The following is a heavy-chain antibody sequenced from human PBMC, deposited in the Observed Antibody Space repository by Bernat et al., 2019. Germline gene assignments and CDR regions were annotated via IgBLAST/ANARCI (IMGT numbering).Heavy chain of an antibody. CDR3: AREEAAPIDY. CDR2: INWNGGST. J-gene: IGHJ4*02. Sequence: VQLVESGGGLVKPGGSLRLSCAASGFTFSDYYMSWIRQAPGTGLEWVSGINWNGGSTGYADSVKGRFTISRDNAKNSLYLQMNSLRAEDTALYYCAREEAAPIDYWGQGTLVTVSS. V-gene: IGHV3-20*04. CDR1: GFTFSDYY. D-gene: IGHD6-13*01.